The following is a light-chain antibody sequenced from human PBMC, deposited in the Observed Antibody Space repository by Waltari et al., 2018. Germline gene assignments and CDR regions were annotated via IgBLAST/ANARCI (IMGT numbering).Light chain of an antibody. J-gene: IGLJ1*01. Sequence: SYELTDSISVSVALGQTAKIACGGDNIGSKSVHWYQPKPGQPPILVIYRDIRRPSGIPERFSGSNSGNTATLTISRAQVVDEADYFCQVWASGTYIFAGGTKLTVL. CDR1: NIGSKS. V-gene: IGLV3-9*01. CDR3: QVWASGTYI. CDR2: RDI.